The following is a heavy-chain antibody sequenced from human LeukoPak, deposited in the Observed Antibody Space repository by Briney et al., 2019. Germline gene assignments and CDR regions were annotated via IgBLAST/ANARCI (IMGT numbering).Heavy chain of an antibody. V-gene: IGHV4-34*01. CDR3: ARGDRSSGWYGQSPLDY. CDR1: GGSFSGYY. Sequence: KTSETLSLTCAVYGGSFSGYYWSWIRQPPGKGLEWIGEINHSGSTNYNPSLKSRVTISVDTSKNQFSLKLSSVTAADTAVYYCARGDRSSGWYGQSPLDYWGQGTLVTVSS. J-gene: IGHJ4*02. CDR2: INHSGST. D-gene: IGHD6-19*01.